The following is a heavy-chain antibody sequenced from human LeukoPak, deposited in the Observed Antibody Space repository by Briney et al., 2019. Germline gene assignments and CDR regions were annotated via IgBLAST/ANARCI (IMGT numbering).Heavy chain of an antibody. J-gene: IGHJ6*02. V-gene: IGHV4-59*01. D-gene: IGHD6-6*01. CDR2: IFYSGST. Sequence: PSETLPLTCTISGGSISSYYWSWIRQPPGKGLEWIGYIFYSGSTNYHPSLKSRVTISVDTSKNQFSLKLSSVTAADTAVYYCARVGSSSWSHYYYYGMDVWGQGTTVTVSS. CDR3: ARVGSSSWSHYYYYGMDV. CDR1: GGSISSYY.